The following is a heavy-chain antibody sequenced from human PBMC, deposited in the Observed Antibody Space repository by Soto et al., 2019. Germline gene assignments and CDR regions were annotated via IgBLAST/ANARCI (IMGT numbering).Heavy chain of an antibody. Sequence: SETPSLTCTVSGGSISSYYWSWIRQPPGKGLEWIGYIYYSGSTNYNPSLKSRVTISVDTSKNQFSLKLSSVTAADTAVYYCARLGLIGARLRYFDWHFDYWGQGTLVTGSA. J-gene: IGHJ4*02. V-gene: IGHV4-59*08. CDR3: ARLGLIGARLRYFDWHFDY. CDR2: IYYSGST. CDR1: GGSISSYY. D-gene: IGHD3-9*01.